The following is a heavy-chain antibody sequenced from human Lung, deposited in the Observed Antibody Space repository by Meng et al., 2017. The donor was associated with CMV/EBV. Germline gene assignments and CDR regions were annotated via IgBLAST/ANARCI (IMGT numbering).Heavy chain of an antibody. CDR2: IYYSGST. CDR1: GGSISSYY. CDR3: ARTEEGSGWYLESPGSFDY. J-gene: IGHJ4*02. V-gene: IGHV4-59*08. D-gene: IGHD6-19*01. Sequence: SETLSLXXTVSGGSISSYYWSWIRQPPGKGLEWIGYIYYSGSTNYNPSLKSRVTISVDTSKNQFSLKLSSVTATDTAVYYCARTEEGSGWYLESPGSFDYWGQGXLVTVSS.